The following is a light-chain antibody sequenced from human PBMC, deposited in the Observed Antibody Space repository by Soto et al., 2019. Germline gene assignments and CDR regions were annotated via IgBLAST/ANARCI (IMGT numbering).Light chain of an antibody. CDR1: SSDVGAYNS. CDR2: EVS. J-gene: IGLJ3*02. Sequence: QYALTQPASVSGSPGQSIIISCTGTSSDVGAYNSVCWHQQHPGKDPKLMIYEVSNRPSGVSDRFSASKSGNTASLTIYGLQADDEGDYYCSSFTRSNTWVFGGGTKLTVL. V-gene: IGLV2-14*01. CDR3: SSFTRSNTWV.